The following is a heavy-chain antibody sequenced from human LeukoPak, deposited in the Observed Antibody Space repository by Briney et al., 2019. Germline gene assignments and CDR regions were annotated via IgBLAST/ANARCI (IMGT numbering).Heavy chain of an antibody. CDR1: GYTFTCYY. CDR3: ARDQQWHNYYYYYMDV. CDR2: INPNSGGT. V-gene: IGHV1-2*02. J-gene: IGHJ6*03. D-gene: IGHD6-19*01. Sequence: GASVKVSCKASGYTFTCYYMHWVRQAPGQGLEWMGWINPNSGGTNYAQKFQGRVTMTRDTSISTAYMELSRLRSDDTAVYYCARDQQWHNYYYYYMDVWGKGTTVTVSS.